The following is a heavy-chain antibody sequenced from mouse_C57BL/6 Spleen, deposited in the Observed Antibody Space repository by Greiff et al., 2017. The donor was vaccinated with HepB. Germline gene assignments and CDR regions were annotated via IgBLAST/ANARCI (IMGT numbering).Heavy chain of an antibody. CDR1: GFTFSSYA. Sequence: EVMLVESGEGLVKPGGSLKLSCAASGFTFSSYAMSWVRQTPEKRLEWVAYLSSDGDYIYYADTVKGRFTISRDNARNTLYLQRSSLKSEDTAMDYCTRDADYPVAYWGQGTLVNVSA. CDR2: LSSDGDYI. CDR3: TRDADYPVAY. J-gene: IGHJ3*01. V-gene: IGHV5-9-1*02. D-gene: IGHD1-1*02.